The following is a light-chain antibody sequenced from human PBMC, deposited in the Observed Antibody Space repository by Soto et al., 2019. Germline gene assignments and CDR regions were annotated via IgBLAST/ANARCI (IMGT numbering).Light chain of an antibody. Sequence: TQSRCPLSASVGDRVTITCQASQTISTYLNWYQQKPGHAPKLLIYGASSLHSGVPSRFSASRYGTDFTLTISSLHTEDLPPYDGQRSFSTPRTFGQGTPVDI. V-gene: IGKV1-39*01. CDR3: QRSFSTPRT. CDR1: QTISTY. CDR2: GAS. J-gene: IGKJ1*01.